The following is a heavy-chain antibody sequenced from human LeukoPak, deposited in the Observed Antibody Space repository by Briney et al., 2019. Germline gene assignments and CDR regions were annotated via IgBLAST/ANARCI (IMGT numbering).Heavy chain of an antibody. J-gene: IGHJ5*02. CDR3: ARDNSLRDTAWWFDP. CDR2: INPSGGST. CDR1: GYTFTTYY. Sequence: ASVKVSCKASGYTFTTYYMHWVRQAPGQGLESLGIINPSGGSTTYAQKFQGRVTMTRDMATSTDYLEVSSLRSEDTAVYYCARDNSLRDTAWWFDPWGQGTLVTVSS. V-gene: IGHV1-46*01. D-gene: IGHD5-24*01.